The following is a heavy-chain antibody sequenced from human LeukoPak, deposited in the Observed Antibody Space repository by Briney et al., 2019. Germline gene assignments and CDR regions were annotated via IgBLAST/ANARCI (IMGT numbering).Heavy chain of an antibody. D-gene: IGHD2-2*01. J-gene: IGHJ5*02. Sequence: PGGSLRLSCAASGFTFSSYAMSWVRQAPGKGLEWVSAISGSGGSTYYADSVKGRFTISRDNSKNTLYLQMNSLRAEDTAVYYCAKDESYCSSTSCELGFDPWGQGTLVTVSS. CDR2: ISGSGGST. CDR3: AKDESYCSSTSCELGFDP. V-gene: IGHV3-23*01. CDR1: GFTFSSYA.